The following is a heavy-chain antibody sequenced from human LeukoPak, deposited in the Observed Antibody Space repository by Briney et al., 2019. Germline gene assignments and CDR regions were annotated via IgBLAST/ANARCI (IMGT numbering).Heavy chain of an antibody. CDR1: GFTFSSYS. CDR2: INCSSSYI. CDR3: ARDVIVVGVAATHNWFDP. V-gene: IGHV3-21*01. Sequence: GGSLRLSCAASGFTFSSYSMNWVRQTPGKGLEWVSSINCSSSYIYYADSMKGRFTISRDNAKNSLNLQRTGLRAEDTAVYYCARDVIVVGVAATHNWFDPWGQGTLVTVSS. D-gene: IGHD2-15*01. J-gene: IGHJ5*02.